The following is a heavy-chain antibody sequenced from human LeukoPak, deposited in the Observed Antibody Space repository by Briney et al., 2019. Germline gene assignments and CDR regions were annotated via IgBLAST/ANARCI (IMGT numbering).Heavy chain of an antibody. J-gene: IGHJ4*02. CDR2: ISAYNGNT. D-gene: IGHD1-26*01. CDR1: GYAFTSYH. Sequence: ASVKVSCKASGYAFTSYHIHWMRQAPGQGLEWMGWISAYNGNTNYAQKLQGRVTMTTDTSTSTAYMELRSLRSDDTAVYYCARTEAIEATEFDYWGQGTLVTVSS. CDR3: ARTEAIEATEFDY. V-gene: IGHV1-18*04.